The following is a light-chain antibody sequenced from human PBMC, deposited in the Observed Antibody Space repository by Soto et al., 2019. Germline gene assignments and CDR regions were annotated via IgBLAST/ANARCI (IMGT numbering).Light chain of an antibody. J-gene: IGKJ1*01. CDR1: HSLLHSNGYNY. CDR2: LGS. CDR3: MQALQTWT. Sequence: DIVMTQSPLSLAVTPGEPSSMSCSSSHSLLHSNGYNYLDWYLQTPGQSPQLLIYLGSNRASGVPDRFSGSGSGTDFTLKISRVEAEDVGVYYCMQALQTWTFGQGTKVDIK. V-gene: IGKV2-28*01.